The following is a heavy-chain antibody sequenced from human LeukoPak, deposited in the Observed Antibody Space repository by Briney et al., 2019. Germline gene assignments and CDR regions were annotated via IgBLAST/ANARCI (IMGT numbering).Heavy chain of an antibody. CDR2: INHSGST. CDR1: GGSFSGYY. D-gene: IGHD2-21*01. CDR3: ARAYCGGDCYPINWFDP. Sequence: SETLSLTCAVYGGSFSGYYWSRIRQPPGKGLEWIGEINHSGSTNYNPSLKSRVTISVDTSKNQFSLKLSSVTAADTAVYYCARAYCGGDCYPINWFDPWGQGTLVTVSS. V-gene: IGHV4-34*01. J-gene: IGHJ5*02.